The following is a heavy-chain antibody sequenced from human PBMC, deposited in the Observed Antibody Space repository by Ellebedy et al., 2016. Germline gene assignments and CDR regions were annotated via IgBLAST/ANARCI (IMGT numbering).Heavy chain of an antibody. CDR3: ARGVDYGFDY. V-gene: IGHV3-48*04. CDR1: GFNFNRHA. Sequence: GESLKLSXAGSGFNFNRHAMNWVRQAPGKGLECISYISKTGNTTYYADSVKGRFTSSRDNAQNSLYLQMNSLRVEDTAVYYCARGVDYGFDYWGQGTLVTVSS. J-gene: IGHJ4*02. CDR2: ISKTGNTT. D-gene: IGHD4-17*01.